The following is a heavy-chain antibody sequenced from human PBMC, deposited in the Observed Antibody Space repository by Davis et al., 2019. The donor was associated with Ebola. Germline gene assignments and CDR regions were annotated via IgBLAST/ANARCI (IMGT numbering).Heavy chain of an antibody. J-gene: IGHJ6*02. Sequence: GESLKISCAASGFTFSSYAMSWVRQAPGKGLEWVSAISGSGGSTYYADSVKGRFTISRDNSKNTLYLQMNSLRAEDTAVYYCARSLGGAGGMDVWGQGTTVTVSS. CDR3: ARSLGGAGGMDV. V-gene: IGHV3-23*01. CDR1: GFTFSSYA. D-gene: IGHD2-21*01. CDR2: ISGSGGST.